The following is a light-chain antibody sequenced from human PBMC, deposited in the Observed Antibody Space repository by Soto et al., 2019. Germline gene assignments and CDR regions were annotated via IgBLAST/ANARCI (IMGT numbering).Light chain of an antibody. CDR3: AAWDDSLNGHVV. CDR1: SSNIGSNT. V-gene: IGLV1-44*01. J-gene: IGLJ2*01. CDR2: NNN. Sequence: QSVLTQPPSASGTPGQRVTISCSGSSSNIGSNTVNWYQQLPGTAPKLLIYNNNQRPSGVPDRFSGSKSGTSASLAISGLQAEDEADYYGAAWDDSLNGHVVFGGGTKLTVL.